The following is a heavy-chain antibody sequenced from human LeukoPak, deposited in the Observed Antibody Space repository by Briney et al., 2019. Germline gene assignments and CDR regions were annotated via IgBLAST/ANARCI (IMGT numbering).Heavy chain of an antibody. Sequence: SETLSLTCTVSGGSIRSYYWSWIRQPPGKGLEWIGYIYFSGSTSYNPSLKSRVTISVDRSKNQFSLKLSSVAAADTAVHYCARSYDTNFDYRGQGTLVTVSS. D-gene: IGHD3-3*01. V-gene: IGHV4-59*01. CDR3: ARSYDTNFDY. CDR1: GGSIRSYY. J-gene: IGHJ4*02. CDR2: IYFSGST.